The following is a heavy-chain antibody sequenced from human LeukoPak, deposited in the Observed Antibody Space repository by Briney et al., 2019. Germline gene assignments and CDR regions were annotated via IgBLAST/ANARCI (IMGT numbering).Heavy chain of an antibody. Sequence: GGSLRLSCAASGFSVSSNYMSWVRQAPGKGLKWVSVIYSGGSTYYADSVKGRFTISRDKSKNTLYLQMNSLRAGDTAVYYCARDFLTNTFDIWGQGTMVTVSS. CDR2: IYSGGST. CDR3: ARDFLTNTFDI. V-gene: IGHV3-66*01. D-gene: IGHD2-8*01. J-gene: IGHJ3*02. CDR1: GFSVSSNY.